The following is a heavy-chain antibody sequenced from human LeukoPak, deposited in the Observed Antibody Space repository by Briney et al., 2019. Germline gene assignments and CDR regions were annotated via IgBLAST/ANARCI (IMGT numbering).Heavy chain of an antibody. V-gene: IGHV3-23*01. D-gene: IGHD6-19*01. J-gene: IGHJ4*02. CDR1: GFTFSSYA. CDR3: AKWGGSYSSGWTAYLGY. Sequence: GGSLRLSCAASGFTFSSYAMRWVRQAPGKGLEWVSAISGSGGSTYYADSVKGRFTISRDNSKNTLYLQMNSLRAEDTAVYYCAKWGGSYSSGWTAYLGYWGQGTLVTVSS. CDR2: ISGSGGST.